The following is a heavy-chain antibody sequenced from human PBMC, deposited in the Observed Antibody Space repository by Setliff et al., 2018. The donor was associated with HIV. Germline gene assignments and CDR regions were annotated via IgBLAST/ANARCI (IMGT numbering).Heavy chain of an antibody. CDR2: IIPMFGIA. J-gene: IGHJ6*03. D-gene: IGHD3-22*01. CDR1: GGTFSNYA. CDR3: ARAYFSVVIKYMDV. Sequence: SVKVSCKASGGTFSNYAITWVQQAPGQGLEWMGGIIPMFGIANHAQKFQGRVTITADTSTGTAYMELSSLRSEDTAVYYCARAYFSVVIKYMDVWGKGTTVTVSS. V-gene: IGHV1-69*10.